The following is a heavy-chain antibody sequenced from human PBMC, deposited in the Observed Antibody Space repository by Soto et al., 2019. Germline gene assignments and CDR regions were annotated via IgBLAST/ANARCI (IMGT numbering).Heavy chain of an antibody. CDR2: IWYDGSNK. CDR1: GFTLRLHA. CDR3: ARDGQQLTPYALDV. J-gene: IGHJ6*02. V-gene: IGHV3-33*08. Sequence: QVQLVESGGGVIQPGRSLRLSCAASGFTLRLHAMHWVRQAPGKGLEWVAQIWYDGSNKYYTDSVKGRFTGSRDDFKNTVFLQMDSLRAEDTAVYYCARDGQQLTPYALDVWGQGTTVIVSS. D-gene: IGHD6-13*01.